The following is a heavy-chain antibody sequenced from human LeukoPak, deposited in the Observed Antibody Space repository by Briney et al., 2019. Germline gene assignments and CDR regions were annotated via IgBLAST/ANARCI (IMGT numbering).Heavy chain of an antibody. J-gene: IGHJ4*02. CDR3: ARQSWYSGSYVDY. Sequence: SETLSLTCTVSGGSISSSSYYWGWIRQPPGKGLEWIGSIYYSGSTYYNPSLKSRVTISVDTSKNQFSLKLSSVTAADTAVYYCARQSWYSGSYVDYWGQGTLVTVSS. D-gene: IGHD1-26*01. V-gene: IGHV4-39*01. CDR1: GGSISSSSYY. CDR2: IYYSGST.